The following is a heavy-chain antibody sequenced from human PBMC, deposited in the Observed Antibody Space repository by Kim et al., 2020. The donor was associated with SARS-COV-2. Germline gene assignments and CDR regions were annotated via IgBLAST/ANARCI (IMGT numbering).Heavy chain of an antibody. J-gene: IGHJ6*02. CDR3: ARSAGTGFDYYYGMDV. V-gene: IGHV1-69*13. CDR2: IIPIFGTA. D-gene: IGHD6-13*01. Sequence: SVKVSCKASGGTFSSYAISWVRQAPGQGLEWMGGIIPIFGTANYAQKFQGRVTITADESTSTAYMELSSLRSEDTAVYYCARSAGTGFDYYYGMDVWGQGTTVTVSS. CDR1: GGTFSSYA.